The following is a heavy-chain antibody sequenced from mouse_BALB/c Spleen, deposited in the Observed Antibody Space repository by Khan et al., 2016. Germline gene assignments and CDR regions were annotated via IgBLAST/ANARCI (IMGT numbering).Heavy chain of an antibody. CDR2: IYPGNVNT. CDR3: ARGYYEWYFDV. Sequence: VQLQQPGPELVKPGASVRISCKASGYTFPTFYIHWLKQRPGQGLEWIGWIYPGNVNTKYNEKFKDKATLTADKSSSTAYMQLSSLTSEDSAVYCCARGYYEWYFDVWGAGTTVTVSS. V-gene: IGHV1S56*01. D-gene: IGHD2-4*01. CDR1: GYTFPTFY. J-gene: IGHJ1*01.